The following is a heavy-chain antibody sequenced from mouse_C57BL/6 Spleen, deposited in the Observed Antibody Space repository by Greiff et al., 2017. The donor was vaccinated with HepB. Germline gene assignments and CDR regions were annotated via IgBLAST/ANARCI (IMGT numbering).Heavy chain of an antibody. Sequence: DVKLVESGGGLVKPGGSLKLSCAASGFTFSSYAMSWVRQTPEKRLEWVATISDGGSYTYYPDNVKGRFTISRDNAKNNLYLQMSHLKSEDTAMYYCARGMVPHYYAMDYWGQGTSVTVSS. CDR3: ARGMVPHYYAMDY. CDR2: ISDGGSYT. J-gene: IGHJ4*01. V-gene: IGHV5-4*03. CDR1: GFTFSSYA. D-gene: IGHD1-1*02.